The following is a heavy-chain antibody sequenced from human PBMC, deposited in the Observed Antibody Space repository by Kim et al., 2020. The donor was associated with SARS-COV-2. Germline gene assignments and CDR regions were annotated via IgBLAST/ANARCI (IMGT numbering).Heavy chain of an antibody. D-gene: IGHD1-26*01. V-gene: IGHV1-18*01. J-gene: IGHJ4*02. Sequence: NADTKYAQNLQGRVTMTTDTSTSTAYMELRSLNSDDTAVYYCARGWALQPWGQGTLVTVSS. CDR3: ARGWALQP. CDR2: NADT.